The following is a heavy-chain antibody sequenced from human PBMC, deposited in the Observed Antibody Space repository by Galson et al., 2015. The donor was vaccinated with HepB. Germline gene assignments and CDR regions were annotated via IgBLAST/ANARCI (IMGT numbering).Heavy chain of an antibody. V-gene: IGHV1-46*01. CDR3: ARREMATHYYYYGMDV. CDR1: GYTFTSYY. J-gene: IGHJ6*02. D-gene: IGHD5-24*01. CDR2: INPSGGST. Sequence: SVKVSCKASGYTFTSYYMHWVRQAPGQGLEWMGIINPSGGSTTYAQKFQGRVTMTRDTSTSIAYMELRSLRSDDTAVYYCARREMATHYYYYGMDVWGQGTTVTVSS.